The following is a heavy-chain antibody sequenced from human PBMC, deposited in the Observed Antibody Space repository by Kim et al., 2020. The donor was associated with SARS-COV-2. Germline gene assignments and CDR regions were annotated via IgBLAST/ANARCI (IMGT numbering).Heavy chain of an antibody. V-gene: IGHV1-8*01. CDR2: MNPNSGNT. J-gene: IGHJ6*02. Sequence: ASVKVSCKASGYTFTSYDINWVRQATGQGLEWMGWMNPNSGNTGYAQKFQGRVTMTRNTSISTAYMELSSLRSEDTAVYYCAALWIYSSGWHARTRYYYYGMDVWGQGTTVTVSS. D-gene: IGHD6-19*01. CDR3: AALWIYSSGWHARTRYYYYGMDV. CDR1: GYTFTSYD.